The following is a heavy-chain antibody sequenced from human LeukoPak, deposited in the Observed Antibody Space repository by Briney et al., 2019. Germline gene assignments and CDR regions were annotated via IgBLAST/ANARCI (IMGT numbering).Heavy chain of an antibody. CDR1: GGSIDSNY. D-gene: IGHD6-13*01. V-gene: IGHV4-59*08. CDR2: VYYSGST. Sequence: SETLSLTCIVSGGSIDSNYWSWIRQPPGKGLEWIGHVYYSGSTNYNPSLKSRVTMSVDSSKSHFSLKLNSVTAADTAVYYCARVGGSSWYDYWGQGTLVTVSS. CDR3: ARVGGSSWYDY. J-gene: IGHJ4*02.